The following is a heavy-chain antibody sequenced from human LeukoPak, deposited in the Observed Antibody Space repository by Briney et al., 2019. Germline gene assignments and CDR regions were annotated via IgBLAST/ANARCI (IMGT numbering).Heavy chain of an antibody. CDR1: GGSIVSSAGYY. J-gene: IGHJ5*02. V-gene: IGHV4-31*03. D-gene: IGHD3-16*01. CDR3: AREDVHYGGAPFNP. Sequence: PSQTLSLTCTVSGGSIVSSAGYYWSWIRQHPGEGLEWIGYVYCSGSTNYNPSLKSRVTISLDTSKNHFSLKLSSVTAADTAVYYCAREDVHYGGAPFNPWGQGTLVTVSS. CDR2: VYCSGST.